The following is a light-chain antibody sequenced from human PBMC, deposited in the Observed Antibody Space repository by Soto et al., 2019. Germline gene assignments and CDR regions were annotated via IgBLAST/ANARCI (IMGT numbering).Light chain of an antibody. Sequence: EIVLTQSPGTLSLSPGERATLSCRASQSVSSSYLAWYQQKPGQAPRLLIYDASSRATGIPDRFSGSGSGTDFTLTISRLEPEDFAVYYWQQYGSSPRTFGQGTKVEIK. CDR2: DAS. V-gene: IGKV3-20*01. CDR3: QQYGSSPRT. CDR1: QSVSSSY. J-gene: IGKJ1*01.